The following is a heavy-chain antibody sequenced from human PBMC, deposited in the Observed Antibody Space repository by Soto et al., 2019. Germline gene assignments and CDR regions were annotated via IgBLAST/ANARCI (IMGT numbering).Heavy chain of an antibody. CDR1: GYTFTSYD. Sequence: QVQLVQSGAEVKKPGASVKVSCKASGYTFTSYDINWVRQATGQGLEWMGWMNPNSGNTGYAQKFQGRVTMTRNTSASTXYMELSSLRSEDTAVYYCARSPSRTRIAVAGTPDYWGQGTLVTVSS. V-gene: IGHV1-8*01. CDR3: ARSPSRTRIAVAGTPDY. CDR2: MNPNSGNT. J-gene: IGHJ4*02. D-gene: IGHD6-19*01.